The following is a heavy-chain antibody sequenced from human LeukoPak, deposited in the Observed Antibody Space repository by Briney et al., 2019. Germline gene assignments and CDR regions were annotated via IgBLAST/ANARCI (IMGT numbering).Heavy chain of an antibody. CDR3: ARDELLAISSGWFWDY. Sequence: GGSLRLSCAASGFTFSSYSMNWVRQAPGKGLEWVSSISSSSSCIYYADSVKGRFTISRDNAKNSLYLQMNSLRAEDTAVYYCARDELLAISSGWFWDYWGQGTLVTVSS. CDR1: GFTFSSYS. V-gene: IGHV3-21*01. CDR2: ISSSSSCI. J-gene: IGHJ4*02. D-gene: IGHD6-19*01.